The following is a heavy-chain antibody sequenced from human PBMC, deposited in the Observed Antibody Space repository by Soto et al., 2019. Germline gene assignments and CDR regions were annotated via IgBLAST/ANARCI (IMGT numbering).Heavy chain of an antibody. CDR3: AKSYSSGWYGYFDY. D-gene: IGHD6-19*01. CDR2: ISGSGGST. CDR1: GFTFSSYA. J-gene: IGHJ4*02. Sequence: EVQLLESGGGLVQPRGSLRISCAASGFTFSSYAMSWVRQAPGKGLEWVSAISGSGGSTYYADSVKGRFTISRDNSKNTLYLQMNSLRAEDTAVYYCAKSYSSGWYGYFDYWGQGTLVTVSS. V-gene: IGHV3-23*01.